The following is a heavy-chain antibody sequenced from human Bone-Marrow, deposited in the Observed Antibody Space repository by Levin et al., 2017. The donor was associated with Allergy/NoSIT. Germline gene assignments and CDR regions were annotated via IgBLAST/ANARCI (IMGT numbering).Heavy chain of an antibody. V-gene: IGHV3-30*18. CDR2: ISYDGSNK. D-gene: IGHD6-6*01. Sequence: LSLTCAASGFTFSSYGMHWVRQAPGKGLEWVAVISYDGSNKYYADSVKGRFTISRDNSKNTLYLQMNSLRAEDTAVYYCAKEGIAARPYYYYGMDVWGQGTTVTVSS. CDR3: AKEGIAARPYYYYGMDV. CDR1: GFTFSSYG. J-gene: IGHJ6*02.